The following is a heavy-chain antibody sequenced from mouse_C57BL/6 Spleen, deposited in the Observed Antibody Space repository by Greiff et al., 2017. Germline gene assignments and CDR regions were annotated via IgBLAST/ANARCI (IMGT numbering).Heavy chain of an antibody. J-gene: IGHJ4*01. D-gene: IGHD1-1*01. Sequence: QVQLQQPGAELVKPGASVKLSCKASGYTFTSYWMHWVKQRPGQGLEWIGMIHPNSGSTNYNEKFKSKATLTVDKSSSTAYMQLSSLTSDDSAVYYCARERDYYEGYAMGYWGQGTSVTVSS. CDR2: IHPNSGST. V-gene: IGHV1-64*01. CDR3: ARERDYYEGYAMGY. CDR1: GYTFTSYW.